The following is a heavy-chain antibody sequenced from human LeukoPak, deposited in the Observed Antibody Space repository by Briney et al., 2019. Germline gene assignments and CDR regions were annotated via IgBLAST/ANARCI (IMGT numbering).Heavy chain of an antibody. CDR2: ISGSDGST. V-gene: IGHV3-23*01. CDR1: GFTFSSYS. CDR3: ASDRNSNNWFFY. D-gene: IGHD6-13*01. J-gene: IGHJ5*01. Sequence: GGSLRLSCAASGFTFSSYSMNWVRQAPGKGLEWVSTISGSDGSTDYADSVKGRFTISRDSSKNTLYLQMNTLRAEETATYYCASDRNSNNWFFYWGQGTLVTVSS.